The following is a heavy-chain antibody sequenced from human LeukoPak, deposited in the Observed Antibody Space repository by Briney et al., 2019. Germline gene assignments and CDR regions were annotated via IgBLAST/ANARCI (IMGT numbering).Heavy chain of an antibody. CDR2: IWHDASHK. CDR3: AREIFGSGSYPDY. J-gene: IGHJ4*02. Sequence: WVAVIWHDASHKFSTDCVKGRFTISTDNSTNTVFLQMNTLTAEDTAVYYCAREIFGSGSYPDYWGQGTLVTVSS. D-gene: IGHD3-10*01. V-gene: IGHV3-33*02.